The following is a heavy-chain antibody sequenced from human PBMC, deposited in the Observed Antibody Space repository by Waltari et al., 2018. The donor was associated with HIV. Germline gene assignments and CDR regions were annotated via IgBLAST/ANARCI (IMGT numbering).Heavy chain of an antibody. CDR3: ARGLNWNYGFF. CDR2: ISEDVSAT. D-gene: IGHD1-7*01. J-gene: IGHJ4*02. CDR1: GFIFSNFW. Sequence: EVQLVESGGGLVQPGGSLRLSCTTSGFIFSNFWMSWVRQAPGKGREWVANISEDVSATYSVGSLKGRFTVSRDNAKTSLYLQMNSLRAEDTAVYYCARGLNWNYGFFWGQGSLVTVSS. V-gene: IGHV3-7*01.